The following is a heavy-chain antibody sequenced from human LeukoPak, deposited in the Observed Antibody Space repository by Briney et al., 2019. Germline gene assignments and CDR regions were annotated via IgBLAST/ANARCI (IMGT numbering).Heavy chain of an antibody. J-gene: IGHJ5*02. Sequence: PSETLSLTCAVYGGSFSGYYWSWIRQPPGKGLEWIGEINHSGSTNYNPSLKSRVTISVDTSKNQFSLKLSSVTAADTAVYYCARETDFWSGYYLDPWGQGTLVTVSP. CDR1: GGSFSGYY. CDR3: ARETDFWSGYYLDP. CDR2: INHSGST. V-gene: IGHV4-34*01. D-gene: IGHD3-3*01.